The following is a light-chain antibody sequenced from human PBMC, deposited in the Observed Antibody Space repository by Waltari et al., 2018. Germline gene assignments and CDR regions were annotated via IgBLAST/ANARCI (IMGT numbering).Light chain of an antibody. CDR1: QSLLYYSNDKKY. J-gene: IGKJ1*01. CDR2: WAS. Sequence: DIVMTQSPDSLAVSLGERATINCRSSQSLLYYSNDKKYVAWYQQKPGQPPKLLIYWASTRHSGVPDRFSGSGSATDFTLTISSLQAEDVAIYYCQQYYSRRTFGQGTRVEIK. CDR3: QQYYSRRT. V-gene: IGKV4-1*01.